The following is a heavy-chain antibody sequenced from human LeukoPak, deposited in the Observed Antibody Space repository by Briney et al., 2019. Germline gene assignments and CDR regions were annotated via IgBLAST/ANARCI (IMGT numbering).Heavy chain of an antibody. CDR2: ISAYNGNT. J-gene: IGHJ4*02. D-gene: IGHD2-8*01. Sequence: ASVKVSCKASGYTFTSYGISWVRQAPGQGLEWMGWISAYNGNTNYAQKLQGRVTMTTDTSTSTAYMELRSLRSDDTAVYYCARERPQDDCTNGVCRVFDYWGQGTLVTVSS. CDR1: GYTFTSYG. CDR3: ARERPQDDCTNGVCRVFDY. V-gene: IGHV1-18*01.